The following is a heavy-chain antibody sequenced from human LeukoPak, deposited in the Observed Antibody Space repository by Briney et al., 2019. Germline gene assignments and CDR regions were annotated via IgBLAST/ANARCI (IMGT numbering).Heavy chain of an antibody. D-gene: IGHD1-1*01. J-gene: IGHJ5*02. CDR1: GGSISSGDYS. Sequence: TSETLSLTCAVSGGSISSGDYSWSWIRQPPGKGLEWIGYIFQSGSTYYNPSLKSRVTISVDRSKNQFSLKLSSVTAADTAVYYCARVGSDWNDVRYNWFDPWGQGTLVTVSS. CDR3: ARVGSDWNDVRYNWFDP. CDR2: IFQSGST. V-gene: IGHV4-30-2*01.